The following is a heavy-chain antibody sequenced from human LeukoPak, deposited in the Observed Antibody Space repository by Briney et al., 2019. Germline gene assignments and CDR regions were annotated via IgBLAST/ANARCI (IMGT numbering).Heavy chain of an antibody. CDR2: IYYTGTT. CDR3: ARHYSSGTYPLDS. CDR1: GASISNYY. V-gene: IGHV4-59*01. D-gene: IGHD3-10*01. Sequence: RSETLSLTCTVSGASISNYYWSWFRQPPGKGLEWLAYIYYTGTTNYNPSVKSRLTISVDTSKNQLSLTLNSVTAADTAVYYCARHYSSGTYPLDSWGQGTLVTVSS. J-gene: IGHJ4*02.